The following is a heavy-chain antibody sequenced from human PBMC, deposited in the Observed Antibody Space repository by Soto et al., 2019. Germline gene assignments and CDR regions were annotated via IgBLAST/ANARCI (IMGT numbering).Heavy chain of an antibody. V-gene: IGHV4-34*01. CDR1: GGSFSGYY. CDR2: INHSGST. J-gene: IGHJ6*02. CDR3: ARVSIAVAGLAYYYYSYGMDV. D-gene: IGHD6-19*01. Sequence: SETLSLTCAVYGGSFSGYYWSWIRQPPGKGLEWIGEINHSGSTNYNPSLKSRVTISVDTSKNQFSLKLSSVTAADTAVYYCARVSIAVAGLAYYYYSYGMDVWGQGTTVTVSS.